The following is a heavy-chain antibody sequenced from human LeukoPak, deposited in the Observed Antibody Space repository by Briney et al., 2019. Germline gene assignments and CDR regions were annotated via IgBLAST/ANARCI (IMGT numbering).Heavy chain of an antibody. J-gene: IGHJ4*02. CDR3: ARGLASGYPPIPFDY. V-gene: IGHV4-4*07. Sequence: PSETLSLTCTVSGGSISIYYWSWIRQPAGKGLEWIGRIYTSGSTNYTPSLKSRVTISVDTSKNEFSLNLTSVTAADTAIYYCARGLASGYPPIPFDYWGQGTLVTVSS. CDR2: IYTSGST. CDR1: GGSISIYY. D-gene: IGHD3-3*01.